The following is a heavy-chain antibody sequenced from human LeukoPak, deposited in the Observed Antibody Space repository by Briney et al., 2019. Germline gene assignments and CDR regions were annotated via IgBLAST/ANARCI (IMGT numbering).Heavy chain of an antibody. Sequence: PGGSLRLSCAASGFTFSDYWMHWVRQAPGKGLVWVSRINGDGSSTSYADSVKGRFTISRDSAKNTLYLQMNSLRAEDTAVYYCVRDGYSYGFMLAFDIWGLGTRVTVSS. CDR1: GFTFSDYW. CDR2: INGDGSST. D-gene: IGHD5-18*01. J-gene: IGHJ3*02. CDR3: VRDGYSYGFMLAFDI. V-gene: IGHV3-74*01.